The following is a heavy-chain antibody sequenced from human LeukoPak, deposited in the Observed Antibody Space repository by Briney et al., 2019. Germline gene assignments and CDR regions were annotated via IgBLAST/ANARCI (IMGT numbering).Heavy chain of an antibody. J-gene: IGHJ4*02. CDR2: ISSNGGST. CDR3: VNQISGWVY. Sequence: PGGSLRLSCSASGFTFSTYRMHWVRQAPGKGLEYISAISSNGGSTYYADSVKGRFTTSRDNSKNTLSLQMSSLRTEDTAVYYCVNQISGWVYWGQGTLVTVSS. D-gene: IGHD6-19*01. CDR1: GFTFSTYR. V-gene: IGHV3-64D*06.